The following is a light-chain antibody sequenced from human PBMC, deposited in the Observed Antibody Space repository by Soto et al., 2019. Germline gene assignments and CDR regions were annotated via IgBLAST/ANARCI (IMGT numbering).Light chain of an antibody. CDR3: SSFTRSSTLGV. Sequence: QSALTQPASVSGSAGQSITISCTGTSSDIGGYDYVSWYQHHPGEAPKLVIFEVTSRPSGVSKRFSGSKSGNTASLTISGLQPEDEADYYCSSFTRSSTLGVFGTGTKVTVL. CDR2: EVT. CDR1: SSDIGGYDY. V-gene: IGLV2-14*01. J-gene: IGLJ1*01.